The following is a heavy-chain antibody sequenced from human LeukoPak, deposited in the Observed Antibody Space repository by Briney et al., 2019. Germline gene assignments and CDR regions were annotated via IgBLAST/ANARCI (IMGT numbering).Heavy chain of an antibody. Sequence: ASVKVSCKASGYTFTGYYMHWVRQAPGQGLEWMGWINPNSGGTNYAQKFQGRVTMTRDTSIGTAYMELSRLRSDDTAVYYCARVISGSYWTVFDYWGQGTLVTVSS. CDR2: INPNSGGT. CDR1: GYTFTGYY. D-gene: IGHD1-26*01. J-gene: IGHJ4*02. V-gene: IGHV1-2*02. CDR3: ARVISGSYWTVFDY.